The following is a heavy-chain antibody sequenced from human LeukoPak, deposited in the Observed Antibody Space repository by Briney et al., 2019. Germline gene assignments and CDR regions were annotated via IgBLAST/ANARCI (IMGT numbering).Heavy chain of an antibody. CDR2: INAGNGNT. V-gene: IGHV1-3*01. CDR1: GYTFTSYA. J-gene: IGHJ4*02. D-gene: IGHD5-24*01. Sequence: ASVKVSCKASGYTFTSYAMHWVRQAPGQRLEWMGWINAGNGNTKYSQKFQGRVTITRDTSASTAYMELSSLRSEDTAVYYCARGTGDGYSTQFDYWGQGTLVTVSS. CDR3: ARGTGDGYSTQFDY.